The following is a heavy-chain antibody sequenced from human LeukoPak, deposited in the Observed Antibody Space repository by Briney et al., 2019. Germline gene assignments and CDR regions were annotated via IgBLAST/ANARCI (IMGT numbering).Heavy chain of an antibody. CDR1: GYTFTGYY. Sequence: ASVKVSCKASGYTFTGYYMHWVRQAPGQGLEWMGWINPNSGGTNYAQKFQGRVTMTRDTSISTAYMELSRLRSDDTAVYYCAFSVGATMGFDYWGQGTLVTVSS. CDR2: INPNSGGT. J-gene: IGHJ4*02. D-gene: IGHD1-26*01. V-gene: IGHV1-2*02. CDR3: AFSVGATMGFDY.